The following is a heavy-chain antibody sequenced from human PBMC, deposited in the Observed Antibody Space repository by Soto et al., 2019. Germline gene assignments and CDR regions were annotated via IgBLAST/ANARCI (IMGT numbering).Heavy chain of an antibody. CDR1: GDSVSSSSVA. CDR3: ARSEEDSDYYYYGLDV. D-gene: IGHD2-15*01. J-gene: IGHJ6*02. CDR2: TYYRSRWYS. Sequence: SQTLSLTCVISGDSVSSSSVAWNWVRQSPSRGLEWLGRTYYRSRWYSDFAVSVRGRIVINADTSKNQFSLQLNSVTPEDTAAYFCARSEEDSDYYYYGLDVWGQGTTVTVSS. V-gene: IGHV6-1*01.